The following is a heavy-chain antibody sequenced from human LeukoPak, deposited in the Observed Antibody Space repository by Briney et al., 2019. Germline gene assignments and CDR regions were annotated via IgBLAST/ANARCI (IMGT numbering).Heavy chain of an antibody. CDR3: AKVRRGVVPNDY. D-gene: IGHD3-10*01. Sequence: GGSLRLSCAASGFTFSSSAMSWVRQAPGKGLEWVSAISNNGGYTYYADSVQGRFTISRDNSKSTLCLQMNSLRAEDTAVYYCAKVRRGVVPNDYWGQGTLVTVSS. CDR1: GFTFSSSA. CDR2: ISNNGGYT. V-gene: IGHV3-23*01. J-gene: IGHJ4*02.